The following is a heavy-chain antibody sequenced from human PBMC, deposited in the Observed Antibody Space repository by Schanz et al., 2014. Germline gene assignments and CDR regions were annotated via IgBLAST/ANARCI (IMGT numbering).Heavy chain of an antibody. CDR2: ISPSSSYI. D-gene: IGHD2-15*01. CDR1: GFTFSSYN. V-gene: IGHV3-21*01. J-gene: IGHJ6*02. Sequence: EVQLVESGGGLVQPGGSLRLSCAASGFTFSSYNINWVRQAPGKGLEYISSISPSSSYIDYADSVKGRFTISRDNAKNSLYLQMNSLRPEDAAVYYCARVELSVYYYAMDVWGQGTTVTVSS. CDR3: ARVELSVYYYAMDV.